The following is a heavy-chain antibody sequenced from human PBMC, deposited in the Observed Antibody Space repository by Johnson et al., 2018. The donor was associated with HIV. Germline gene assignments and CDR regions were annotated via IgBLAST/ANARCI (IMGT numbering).Heavy chain of an antibody. Sequence: QVQLVESGGGAVQPGRSLRLSCAASDFTFSNNAIHWVRQAPGKGLEWVAFIRYDGSNKYYADSVKGRFTISRDNSKNTLYLQMNSLRAEDTAVYYCAKGGSAVAVAFDIWGQGTMVTVSS. D-gene: IGHD6-19*01. CDR3: AKGGSAVAVAFDI. CDR2: IRYDGSNK. CDR1: DFTFSNNA. V-gene: IGHV3-30*02. J-gene: IGHJ3*02.